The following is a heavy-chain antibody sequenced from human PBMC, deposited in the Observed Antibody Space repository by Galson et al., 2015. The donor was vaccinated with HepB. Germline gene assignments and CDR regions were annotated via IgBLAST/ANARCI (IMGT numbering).Heavy chain of an antibody. V-gene: IGHV1-3*01. Sequence: SVKVSCKASGYTFTSYAMHWVRQAPGQRLEWMGWINAGNGNTKYSQKFQGRVTITRDTSASTAYMELSSLRSEDTAVYYCAREEEIQLWPFIDYWGQGTLVTVSS. CDR2: INAGNGNT. CDR3: AREEEIQLWPFIDY. CDR1: GYTFTSYA. D-gene: IGHD5-18*01. J-gene: IGHJ4*02.